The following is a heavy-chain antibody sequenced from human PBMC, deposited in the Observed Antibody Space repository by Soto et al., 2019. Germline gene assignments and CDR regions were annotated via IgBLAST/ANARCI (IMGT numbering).Heavy chain of an antibody. Sequence: QTVGSLRLSCAASGFTFKSFAMHWVRQAPGKGLEWVAFISDDGSNQYFADSVTGRCTISRDNSENTVSLQIDSLRPGDTAVYYCAKDLYSGSYSSYYFHHWGQGILVTVSS. V-gene: IGHV3-30*18. CDR3: AKDLYSGSYSSYYFHH. CDR1: GFTFKSFA. D-gene: IGHD1-26*01. J-gene: IGHJ4*02. CDR2: ISDDGSNQ.